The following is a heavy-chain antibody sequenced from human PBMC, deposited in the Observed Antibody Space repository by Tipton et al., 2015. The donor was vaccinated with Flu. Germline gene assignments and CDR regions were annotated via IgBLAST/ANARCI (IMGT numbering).Heavy chain of an antibody. CDR1: GYSISSGYY. CDR3: ARLGSSGDVVI. Sequence: GLVKPSETLSLTCAVSGYSISSGYYWGWIRQPPGKGLEWIGSIYHSGSTYYNPSLKSRVTISVDTSKNQFSLKLSSVTAADTAVYYCARLGSSGDVVIWGQGTMVTVSS. CDR2: IYHSGST. J-gene: IGHJ3*02. V-gene: IGHV4-38-2*01. D-gene: IGHD6-19*01.